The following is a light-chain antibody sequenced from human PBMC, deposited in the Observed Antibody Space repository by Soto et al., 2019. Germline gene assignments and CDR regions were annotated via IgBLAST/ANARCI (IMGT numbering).Light chain of an antibody. J-gene: IGLJ2*01. V-gene: IGLV3-1*01. CDR3: QAWDSNTPVV. CDR1: KLGDRY. Sequence: SYELTQPPSVSVSPGQTARITCSGDKLGDRYACWYQQKPGQSPVLVIYQDTKRPSGIPERFSGSSSGNTATLTISGTQAVDEADYYCQAWDSNTPVVFGGGTKLTVL. CDR2: QDT.